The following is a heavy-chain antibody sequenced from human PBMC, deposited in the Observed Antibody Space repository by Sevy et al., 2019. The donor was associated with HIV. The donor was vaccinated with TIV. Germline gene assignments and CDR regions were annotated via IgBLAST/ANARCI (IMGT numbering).Heavy chain of an antibody. CDR3: ARGPDYYDSSGYYLAEFYFDY. D-gene: IGHD3-22*01. CDR2: IYSGGST. J-gene: IGHJ4*02. CDR1: GFTVSSNY. V-gene: IGHV3-53*01. Sequence: GGSLRLSCAASGFTVSSNYMSWVRQAPGKGLEWVSVIYSGGSTYYADSVKGRFTISRDNSKNTLYLHMNSLRAEDTAVDYCARGPDYYDSSGYYLAEFYFDYWGQGTLVTVSS.